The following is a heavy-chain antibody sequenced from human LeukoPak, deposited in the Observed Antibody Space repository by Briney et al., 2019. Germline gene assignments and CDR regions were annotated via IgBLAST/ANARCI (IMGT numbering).Heavy chain of an antibody. D-gene: IGHD2-15*01. CDR2: MNPNSGNT. V-gene: IGHV1-8*01. Sequence: RASVKVSCKASGYTFTSYDINWVRQATGQGLEWMGWMNPNSGNTGYAQKFQGRATMTRNTSISTAYMELSSLRSEDTAVYYCARGIPDLGYCSGGSCPTYYWYFDLWGRGTLVTVSS. CDR3: ARGIPDLGYCSGGSCPTYYWYFDL. J-gene: IGHJ2*01. CDR1: GYTFTSYD.